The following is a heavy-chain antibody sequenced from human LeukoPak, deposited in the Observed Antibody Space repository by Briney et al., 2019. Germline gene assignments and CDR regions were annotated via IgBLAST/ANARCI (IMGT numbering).Heavy chain of an antibody. V-gene: IGHV3-21*01. J-gene: IGHJ4*02. Sequence: PGGSLRLSCAASGFTFSSYSINWVRQAPGKGLEWVSSIGSSSSYIYYADSVKGRFTISRDNVKNSLYLHMNSLRAEDTAVYFCADNLSRWGQGTLVTVSS. CDR2: IGSSSSYI. D-gene: IGHD1-1*01. CDR3: ADNLSR. CDR1: GFTFSSYS.